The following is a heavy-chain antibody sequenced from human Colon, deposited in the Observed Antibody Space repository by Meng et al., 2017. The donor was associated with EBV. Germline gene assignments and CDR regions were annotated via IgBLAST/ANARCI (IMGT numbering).Heavy chain of an antibody. CDR2: IYYGGST. CDR1: GTSITSSNW. CDR3: ASLYGDFAF. J-gene: IGHJ4*02. D-gene: IGHD4-17*01. V-gene: IGHV4-4*02. Sequence: QGQLRGPGPGLVKPSGTLSLTCAVSGTSITSSNWWSWVRQPPGKGLEWIGEIYYGGSTNYNPSLKSRVTISLDESKNQFSLRLASMTAADTAVYYCASLYGDFAFWGQGTLVTVSS.